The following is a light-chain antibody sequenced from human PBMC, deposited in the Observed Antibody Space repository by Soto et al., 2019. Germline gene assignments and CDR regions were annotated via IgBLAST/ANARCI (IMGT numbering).Light chain of an antibody. CDR1: RGINTY. Sequence: DIQMTQSPSSLSASIGDRVTVTCVASRGINTYVNWYQQKPGKVPKLLIFSASNLQGGVPSRFSGTGSGTDFTFTISSLLPEDFATYYCQQTYTTPRTFGQGTKVDI. CDR2: SAS. V-gene: IGKV1-39*01. CDR3: QQTYTTPRT. J-gene: IGKJ1*01.